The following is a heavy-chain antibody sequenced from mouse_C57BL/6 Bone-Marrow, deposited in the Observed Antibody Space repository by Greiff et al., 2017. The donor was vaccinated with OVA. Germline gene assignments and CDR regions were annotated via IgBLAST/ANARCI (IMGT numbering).Heavy chain of an antibody. CDR1: GFTFSDYG. CDR3: ARGYYGSSYGFCYAMDY. CDR2: ISSGSSTI. D-gene: IGHD1-1*01. J-gene: IGHJ4*01. V-gene: IGHV5-17*01. Sequence: EVQRVESGGGLVKPGGSLKLSCAASGFTFSDYGMHWVRQAPEKGLEWVAYISSGSSTIYYADTVKGRFTISRDNAKNTLFLQMTSLRSEDTAMYYCARGYYGSSYGFCYAMDYWGQGTSVTVSS.